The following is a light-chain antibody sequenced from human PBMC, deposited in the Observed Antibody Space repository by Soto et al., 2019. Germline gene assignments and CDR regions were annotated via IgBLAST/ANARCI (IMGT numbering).Light chain of an antibody. Sequence: QSVLTQPASVSGSPGQSITISCTGTSSDVGGYNYVSWYQQHPGKAPKLMIYDVSNRPLGISNRFSGSKSDNPASLSISGLQAEDEADYYCSSYTSSSSYVFGTGTKLTVL. CDR1: SSDVGGYNY. V-gene: IGLV2-14*01. CDR2: DVS. J-gene: IGLJ1*01. CDR3: SSYTSSSSYV.